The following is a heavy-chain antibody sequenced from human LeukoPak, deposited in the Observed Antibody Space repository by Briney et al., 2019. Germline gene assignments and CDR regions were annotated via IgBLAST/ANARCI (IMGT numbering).Heavy chain of an antibody. D-gene: IGHD1-26*01. J-gene: IGHJ4*02. Sequence: PSETLSLTCTVSGGSISSSSYYWGWIPQPPGKGLEGIGSIYYSGSTYYNPSLKSRVTISVDTSKNQFSLKLSSVTAADTAVYYCARGIVGGATTFDYWGQGTLVTVSS. CDR2: IYYSGST. CDR1: GGSISSSSYY. V-gene: IGHV4-39*07. CDR3: ARGIVGGATTFDY.